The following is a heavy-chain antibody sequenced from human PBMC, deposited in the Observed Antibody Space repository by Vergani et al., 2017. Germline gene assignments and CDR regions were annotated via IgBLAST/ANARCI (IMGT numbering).Heavy chain of an antibody. J-gene: IGHJ2*01. CDR1: GYTFTSYY. CDR2: INPSGGST. Sequence: QVQLVQSGAEVKKPGASVKVSCKASGYTFTSYYMHWVRQAPGQGLEWMGIINPSGGSTSYAQKFQGRVTMTRDTSTSTVYMELSSLRSEDTAVYYCASTQPGRILRDWYFDLWGRGTLVTVSS. V-gene: IGHV1-46*01. D-gene: IGHD1-14*01. CDR3: ASTQPGRILRDWYFDL.